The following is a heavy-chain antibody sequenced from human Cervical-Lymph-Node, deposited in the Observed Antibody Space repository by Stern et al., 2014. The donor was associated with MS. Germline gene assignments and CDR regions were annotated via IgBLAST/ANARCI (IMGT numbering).Heavy chain of an antibody. CDR3: ARTYDLWSGYYDYAMDV. CDR1: GFTVSGKF. Sequence: EVQLLESGGGLIQPGGSLRLSCAASGFTVSGKFMTWVRQAPGKGLEWVSVMYSGGNTYYADSVKGRFTISRDNSRNTLYLQMNSLRAEDTAVYYCARTYDLWSGYYDYAMDVWGQGTTVTVSS. J-gene: IGHJ6*02. V-gene: IGHV3-53*01. D-gene: IGHD3-3*01. CDR2: MYSGGNT.